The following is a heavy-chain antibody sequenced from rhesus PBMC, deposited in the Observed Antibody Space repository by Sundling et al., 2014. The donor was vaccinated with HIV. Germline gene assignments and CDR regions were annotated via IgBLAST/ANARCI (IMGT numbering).Heavy chain of an antibody. CDR3: ARDGYCAGSDCYPFDY. Sequence: QVQLQESGPAVVKPSETLSLTCAVSGGSITSDYWSWIRQPPGKGLEWIGEINGNSGNTNYNPSLKSRVTFSRDTSKNQFSLKLNSVTAADTAVYYCARDGYCAGSDCYPFDYWGQGVLVTVSS. CDR2: INGNSGNT. D-gene: IGHD2-21*01. CDR1: GGSITSDY. V-gene: IGHV4-147*01. J-gene: IGHJ4*01.